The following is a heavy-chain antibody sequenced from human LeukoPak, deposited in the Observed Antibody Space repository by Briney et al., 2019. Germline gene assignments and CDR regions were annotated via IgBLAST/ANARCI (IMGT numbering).Heavy chain of an antibody. CDR2: INPNSGGT. D-gene: IGHD3-3*01. J-gene: IGHJ4*02. CDR3: ARPVTRFLEWLLDY. Sequence: ASVKVSCKASGYTFTNYAMHWVRQAPGQGLEWMGWINPNSGGTNYAQKFQGRVTMTRDTSISTAYMELSRLRSDDTAVYYCARPVTRFLEWLLDYWGQGTLVTVSS. CDR1: GYTFTNYA. V-gene: IGHV1-2*02.